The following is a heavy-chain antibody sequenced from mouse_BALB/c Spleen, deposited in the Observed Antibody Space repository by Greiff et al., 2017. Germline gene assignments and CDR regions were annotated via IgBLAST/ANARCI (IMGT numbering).Heavy chain of an antibody. J-gene: IGHJ3*01. V-gene: IGHV5-17*02. CDR3: ASSYDGYYEGFAY. CDR1: GFTFSSFG. CDR2: ISSGSSTI. D-gene: IGHD2-3*01. Sequence: EVKLMESGGGLVQPGGSRKLSCAASGFTFSSFGMHWVRQAPEKGLEWVAYISSGSSTIYYADTVKGRFTITRDNPKNTLFLQMTSLRSEDTAMYYCASSYDGYYEGFAYWGQGTLVTVSA.